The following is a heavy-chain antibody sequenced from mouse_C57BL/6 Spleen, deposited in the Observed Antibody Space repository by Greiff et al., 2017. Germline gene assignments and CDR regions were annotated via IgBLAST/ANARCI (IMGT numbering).Heavy chain of an antibody. D-gene: IGHD1-1*01. Sequence: VKLQESGPELVKPGASVKISCKASGYAFSSSWMNWVKQRPGKGLEWIGRIYPGDGDTNYNGKFKGKATLTADKSSSTAYMQLSSLTSEDSAVYFCALITTVVATVDYWGQGTTLTVSS. J-gene: IGHJ2*01. CDR3: ALITTVVATVDY. V-gene: IGHV1-82*01. CDR1: GYAFSSSW. CDR2: IYPGDGDT.